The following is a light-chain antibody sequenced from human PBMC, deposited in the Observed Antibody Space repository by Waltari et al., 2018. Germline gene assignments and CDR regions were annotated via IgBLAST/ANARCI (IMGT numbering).Light chain of an antibody. CDR3: HQYYSSPLT. J-gene: IGKJ1*01. Sequence: DIQMTQSPSSLSASVGDRVTITCQASQDISNYLNWYQQKPGKAPKLLIYDASNLETGVPSRFSGSGSGTDFTFTISSLQPEDIATYYCHQYYSSPLTFGQGTKVEIK. CDR1: QDISNY. V-gene: IGKV1-33*01. CDR2: DAS.